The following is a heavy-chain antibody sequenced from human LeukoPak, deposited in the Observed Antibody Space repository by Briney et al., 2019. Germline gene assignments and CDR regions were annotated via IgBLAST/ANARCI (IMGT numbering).Heavy chain of an antibody. Sequence: SETLSLTCTVSGGSISSYYWSWIRQPPGKGLEWIGYIYYSGSTNYNPSPKSRVTISVDTSKNQFSLKLSSVTAADTAVDYCARSTGPRGGRGYFDYWGQGTLVTVSS. D-gene: IGHD5/OR15-5a*01. CDR1: GGSISSYY. V-gene: IGHV4-59*08. J-gene: IGHJ4*02. CDR2: IYYSGST. CDR3: ARSTGPRGGRGYFDY.